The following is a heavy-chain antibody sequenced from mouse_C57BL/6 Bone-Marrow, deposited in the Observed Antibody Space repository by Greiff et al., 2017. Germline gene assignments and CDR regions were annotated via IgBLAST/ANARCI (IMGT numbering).Heavy chain of an antibody. Sequence: QVQLQQSGAELARPGASVKMSCKASGYTFTSYTMHWVKQRPGQGLEWIGYINPSSGYTKYNQKFKDKATLTADKSSSTAYMQLSSLTSDDSAVXYCAGRNYYGISPFAYWGQGTLVTVAA. CDR2: INPSSGYT. J-gene: IGHJ3*01. CDR1: GYTFTSYT. V-gene: IGHV1-4*01. CDR3: AGRNYYGISPFAY. D-gene: IGHD1-1*01.